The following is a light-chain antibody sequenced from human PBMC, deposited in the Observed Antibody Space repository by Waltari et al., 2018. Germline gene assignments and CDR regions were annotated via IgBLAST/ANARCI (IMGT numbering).Light chain of an antibody. V-gene: IGLV3-1*01. CDR1: KLGDKY. Sequence: SYELPQPPSVSVSPGQTASITCPGDKLGDKYACWYQQKPGQSPVLVIYQDSKRPSGIPERFSGSNSGNTATLTISGTQAMDEADYYCQAWDNSTAIFGTGTKVTVL. CDR3: QAWDNSTAI. J-gene: IGLJ1*01. CDR2: QDS.